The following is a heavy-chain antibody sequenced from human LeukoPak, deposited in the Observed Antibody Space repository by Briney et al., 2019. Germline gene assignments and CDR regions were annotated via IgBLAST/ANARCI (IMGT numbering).Heavy chain of an antibody. CDR1: GYTFTSYY. CDR2: INPSGGST. CDR3: ARDRRTPNWFDP. Sequence: ASVKVSCKASGYTFTSYYMHWVRQAPGQGLEWMGIINPSGGSTSYAQKFQGRVTMTRDMSTSTVYMELSSLRSDDTAVYYCARDRRTPNWFDPWGQGTLVTVSS. J-gene: IGHJ5*02. V-gene: IGHV1-46*01.